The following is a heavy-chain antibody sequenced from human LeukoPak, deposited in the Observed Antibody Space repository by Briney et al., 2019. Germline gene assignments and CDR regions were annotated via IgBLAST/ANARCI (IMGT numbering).Heavy chain of an antibody. D-gene: IGHD3-3*01. Sequence: GGSLRLSCGASGFIFCSYAMYWVRQAPGKGLEWVSVIGDSGGWTHYADSVKGRFTISRDNSKNTLYQQMKSRRAEETAVYYCAKRVSGIFGAGMGFDNWGQGTLVTVSS. CDR1: GFIFCSYA. CDR3: AKRVSGIFGAGMGFDN. CDR2: IGDSGGWT. V-gene: IGHV3-23*01. J-gene: IGHJ5*02.